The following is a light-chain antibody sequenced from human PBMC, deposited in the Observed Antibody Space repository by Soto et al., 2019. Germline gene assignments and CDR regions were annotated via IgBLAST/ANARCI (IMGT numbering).Light chain of an antibody. J-gene: IGLJ2*01. Sequence: QSALTQPASVSGSPGQSITISCTGTSSDVGRYNYVSWYQQHPGKAPKLMIYEVSNRPSGVSNRFSGSKSGNTASLTISGLQAEDETDYYCSSYTSTNHVVFGGGTKLTVL. CDR2: EVS. CDR1: SSDVGRYNY. V-gene: IGLV2-14*01. CDR3: SSYTSTNHVV.